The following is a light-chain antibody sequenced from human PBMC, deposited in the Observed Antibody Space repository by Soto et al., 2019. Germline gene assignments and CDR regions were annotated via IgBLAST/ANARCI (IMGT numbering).Light chain of an antibody. J-gene: IGKJ4*01. V-gene: IGKV4-1*01. Sequence: DIVMTQSPDSLAVSLGERATINFKSSESLLYSSNNKNYLAWYQQKPRQPXKXXISWASTRESGVPDRFSGSGSGTDLTLTIRSLQAEDVEVYDGQQYSSTPPTFGGGTKVDIK. CDR3: QQYSSTPPT. CDR1: ESLLYSSNNKNY. CDR2: WAS.